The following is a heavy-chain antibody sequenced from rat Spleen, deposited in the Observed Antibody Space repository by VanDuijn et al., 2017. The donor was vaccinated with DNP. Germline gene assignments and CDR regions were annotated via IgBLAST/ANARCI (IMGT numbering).Heavy chain of an antibody. D-gene: IGHD1-4*01. CDR2: ISYDGSET. Sequence: EVQLVESGGDLVQPGRSLKLSCAVSGITFSDHNMAWVRQAPTKGLEWVATISYDGSETYYRDSVKGRFTISRDNARSTLYLQMDSLRSEDTAAYYCAGRPPPTRGPFDYWGQGVTVTVSS. CDR1: GITFSDHN. J-gene: IGHJ2*01. V-gene: IGHV5-7*01. CDR3: AGRPPPTRGPFDY.